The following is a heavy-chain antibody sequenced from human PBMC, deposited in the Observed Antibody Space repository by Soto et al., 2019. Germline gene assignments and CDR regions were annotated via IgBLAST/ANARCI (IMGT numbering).Heavy chain of an antibody. V-gene: IGHV3-30*18. J-gene: IGHJ4*02. CDR1: GFTFSSYG. Sequence: QVQLVESGGGVVQPGRSLRLSCAASGFTFSSYGMHWVRQAPGKGLEWVAVISYDGSNKYYADSVKGRFTISRDNSKNTLYLQMNSLRAEDTAVHYCAKFWATMIVVVELPDYWGQGTLVTVSS. D-gene: IGHD3-22*01. CDR2: ISYDGSNK. CDR3: AKFWATMIVVVELPDY.